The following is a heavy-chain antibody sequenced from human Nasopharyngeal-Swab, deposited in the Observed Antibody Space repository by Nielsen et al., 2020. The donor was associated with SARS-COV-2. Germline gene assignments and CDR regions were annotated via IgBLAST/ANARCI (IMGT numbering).Heavy chain of an antibody. CDR2: ISYDGSNK. D-gene: IGHD2-2*01. CDR1: GFTFSSYA. CDR3: ARGPDGVVVPAAILY. J-gene: IGHJ4*02. Sequence: GGSLRLSCAASGFTFSSYAMHWVRQAPGKGLEWVAVISYDGSNKYYADSVKGRFTISRDNSKNTLYLQMNSLRAEDTAVYYCARGPDGVVVPAAILYWGQGTLVTVSS. V-gene: IGHV3-30*04.